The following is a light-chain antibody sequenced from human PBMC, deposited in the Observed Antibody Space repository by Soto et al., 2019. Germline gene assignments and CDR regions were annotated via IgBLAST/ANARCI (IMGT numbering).Light chain of an antibody. CDR2: GAS. V-gene: IGKV3-20*01. J-gene: IGKJ4*01. CDR1: QSISTSY. Sequence: EIVLTQSPVTLSLSPGERATLSCRASQSISTSYLACYQQKPGQAPRLLIYGASSRATGIPDRFSGSGSGTDFTLTISRLEPEDFAVYYCQQYGSSPLTFGEGTKVDIK. CDR3: QQYGSSPLT.